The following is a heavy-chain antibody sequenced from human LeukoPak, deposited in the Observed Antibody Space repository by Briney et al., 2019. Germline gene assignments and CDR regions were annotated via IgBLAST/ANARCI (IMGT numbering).Heavy chain of an antibody. CDR3: ARGFTYCSGGSCYPWGMDV. J-gene: IGHJ6*02. Sequence: ASVKVSCKASGYTFTSYGISWVRQAPGQGLEWMGWISAYNGNTNYAQKLQGRVTMTTDTSTSTAYMKLRSLRSDDTAVYYCARGFTYCSGGSCYPWGMDVWGQGTTVTVSS. V-gene: IGHV1-18*01. CDR2: ISAYNGNT. D-gene: IGHD2-15*01. CDR1: GYTFTSYG.